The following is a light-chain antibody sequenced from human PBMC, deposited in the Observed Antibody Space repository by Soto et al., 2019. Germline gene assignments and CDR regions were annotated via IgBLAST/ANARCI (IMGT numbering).Light chain of an antibody. CDR1: QNIGTN. CDR3: QQSSSPPFT. J-gene: IGKJ2*01. CDR2: STS. Sequence: DIPMSQSPASLSASAGDTVSLICRASQNIGTNLNWYQQKPGKAPKLLIFSTSNLQSGFASGFSGSGSGTEFTLTITRLQPEDFAVYYCQQSSSPPFTFGQGTKLE. V-gene: IGKV1-39*01.